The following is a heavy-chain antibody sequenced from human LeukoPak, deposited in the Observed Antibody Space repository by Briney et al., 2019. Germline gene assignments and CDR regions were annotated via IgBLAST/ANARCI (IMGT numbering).Heavy chain of an antibody. V-gene: IGHV1-8*01. Sequence: ASVKVSCKASVYSYTIYDINWVRQATGQGLEWMGWMNPNSGNTGYAQKFQGRVTMTRNTSISTAYMELSSLRSEDTAVYYCAFSSGRYYTFDYWGQGTLVTVSS. CDR2: MNPNSGNT. D-gene: IGHD3-22*01. CDR1: VYSYTIYD. CDR3: AFSSGRYYTFDY. J-gene: IGHJ4*02.